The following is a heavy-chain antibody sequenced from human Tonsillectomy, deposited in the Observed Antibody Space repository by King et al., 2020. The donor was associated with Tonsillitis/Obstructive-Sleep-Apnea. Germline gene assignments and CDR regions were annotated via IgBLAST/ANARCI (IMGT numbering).Heavy chain of an antibody. D-gene: IGHD2-8*01. J-gene: IGHJ4*02. CDR3: ARVAVESQMGCINSVCNTLDY. CDR2: ISYGGSNK. CDR1: GFTFSSYA. V-gene: IGHV3-30*04. Sequence: VQLVESGGGVVQPGRSLRLSCAASGFTFSSYAMHWVRQAPGKGLDWVAVISYGGSNKYYADSVKGRFTISGDNSKNTLYLQMNSLRAEDTAVYYCARVAVESQMGCINSVCNTLDYWGQGTLVTVSS.